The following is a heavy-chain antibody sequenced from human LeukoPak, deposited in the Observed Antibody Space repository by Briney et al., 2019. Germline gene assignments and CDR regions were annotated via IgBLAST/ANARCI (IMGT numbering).Heavy chain of an antibody. CDR2: FNPNSGGT. CDR3: ARASGWYYLDY. V-gene: IGHV1-2*02. D-gene: IGHD6-19*01. CDR1: GYTFTGYY. Sequence: ASVKVSCKASGYTFTGYYIHWVRQAPGQGLEWMGWFNPNSGGTNYAQKFQGRVTMTRDTSISTAYMDLSRLRSDDTAVYYCARASGWYYLDYWGQGTPVTVSS. J-gene: IGHJ4*02.